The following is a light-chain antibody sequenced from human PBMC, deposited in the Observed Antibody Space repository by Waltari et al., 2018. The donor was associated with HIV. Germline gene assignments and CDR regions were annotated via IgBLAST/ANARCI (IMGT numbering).Light chain of an antibody. CDR2: GAS. J-gene: IGKJ2*01. CDR1: QSVSSNY. V-gene: IGKV3-20*01. CDR3: QQYGSSPYT. Sequence: EIVLTQSPDTLSLSPGERAALSCRASQSVSSNYLAWYQQKPGQAPRLLIYGASSRATGIPDTFSGSGSGTDFTLTISRLETEDFAVYYCQQYGSSPYTFGQGTKLEIK.